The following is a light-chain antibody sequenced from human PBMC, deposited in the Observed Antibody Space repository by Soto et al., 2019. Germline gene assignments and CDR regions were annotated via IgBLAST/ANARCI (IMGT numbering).Light chain of an antibody. Sequence: DIQMTQSPSTLSASVGDRVTITCRASQSISSWLAWYQQKPGKAPKLLIYDASSLESGVPSRFSGSGSGTEFTLTISSLQPGDFATYYCQQYNSYSPVTFGQGTKV. J-gene: IGKJ1*01. CDR2: DAS. CDR1: QSISSW. V-gene: IGKV1-5*01. CDR3: QQYNSYSPVT.